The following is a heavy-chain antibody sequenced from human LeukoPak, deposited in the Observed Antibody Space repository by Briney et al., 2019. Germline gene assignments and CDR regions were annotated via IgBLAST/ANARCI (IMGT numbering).Heavy chain of an antibody. CDR3: ARGDCSSTSCYPDHWYFDL. D-gene: IGHD2-2*01. CDR1: GGSFSGYY. CDR2: INHSGST. V-gene: IGHV4-34*01. Sequence: TSETLSFTCAVYGGSFSGYYWSWIRQPPGKGLEWIGEINHSGSTNYNPSLKSRVTISVDTSKNQFSLKLSSVTAADTAVYYCARGDCSSTSCYPDHWYFDLWGRGTLVTVSS. J-gene: IGHJ2*01.